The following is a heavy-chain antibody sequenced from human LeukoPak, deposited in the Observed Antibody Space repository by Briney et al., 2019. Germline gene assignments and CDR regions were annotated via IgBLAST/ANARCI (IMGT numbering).Heavy chain of an antibody. CDR1: GFTFDDYA. J-gene: IGHJ3*02. Sequence: PGGSLRLSCAASGFTFDDYAMHWVRQAPGKGLEWVSGISWNSDSMDYADSVKGRFTISRDNAKRSLYLQMNSLRAEDTAVYYCARDGELGSPADAFDIWGQGTMVTVSS. CDR3: ARDGELGSPADAFDI. D-gene: IGHD1-26*01. CDR2: ISWNSDSM. V-gene: IGHV3-9*01.